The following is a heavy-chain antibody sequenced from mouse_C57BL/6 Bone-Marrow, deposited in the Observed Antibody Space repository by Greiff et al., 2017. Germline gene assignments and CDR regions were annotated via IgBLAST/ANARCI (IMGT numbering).Heavy chain of an antibody. J-gene: IGHJ3*01. CDR3: AMSARDGYYRFAY. Sequence: QVQLQQPGAELVKPGASVKVSCKASGYTFTSYWMHWVKQRPGQGLEWIGRIHPSDSDTNYNQKFKGKATLTVDKSSSTAYMQLSSLTSEDSAVYYCAMSARDGYYRFAYWGQGTLVTVSA. CDR2: IHPSDSDT. D-gene: IGHD2-3*01. CDR1: GYTFTSYW. V-gene: IGHV1-74*01.